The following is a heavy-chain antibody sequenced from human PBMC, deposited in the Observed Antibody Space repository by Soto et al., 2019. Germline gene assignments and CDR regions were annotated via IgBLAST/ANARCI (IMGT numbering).Heavy chain of an antibody. J-gene: IGHJ4*02. Sequence: PGGYLSLSCTASGFPFKHKFMHCVRPAPGKGLVWLSRIDGAAATTNYADSVKGRFTISRDNAKNIVFLHVNGLTDEDTAVYFCARSVAVPGAHIDYWGQGTQVNVSA. CDR2: IDGAAATT. CDR3: ARSVAVPGAHIDY. CDR1: GFPFKHKF. V-gene: IGHV3-74*01. D-gene: IGHD6-19*01.